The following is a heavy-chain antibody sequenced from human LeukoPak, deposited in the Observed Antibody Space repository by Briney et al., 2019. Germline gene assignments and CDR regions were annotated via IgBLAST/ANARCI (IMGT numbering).Heavy chain of an antibody. J-gene: IGHJ4*02. CDR1: GFTFSSYA. D-gene: IGHD6-19*01. CDR3: AKGRQYSSGHA. CDR2: ISGSGGST. V-gene: IGHV3-23*01. Sequence: GGSLRLSCAASGFTFSSYAMSWVRQAPGKGLEWVSAISGSGGSTYYADSVKGRFTISRDNSKNTLYLQMNSLRAENTAVYYCAKGRQYSSGHAWGQGTLVTVSS.